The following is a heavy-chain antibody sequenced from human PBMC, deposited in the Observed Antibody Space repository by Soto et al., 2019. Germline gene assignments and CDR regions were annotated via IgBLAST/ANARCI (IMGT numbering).Heavy chain of an antibody. CDR3: ASHPPTVTTRDDY. CDR2: ISSSSSYI. V-gene: IGHV3-21*01. J-gene: IGHJ4*02. CDR1: RFTFSSXS. Sequence: LXLXCAASRFTFSSXSMNWVHHAPGKGLEWVSSISSSSSYIYYADSLKGRFTMSRDNAKKSLYLQRNSLRAEDTAVYYCASHPPTVTTRDDYWGQGTLGTVS. D-gene: IGHD4-17*01.